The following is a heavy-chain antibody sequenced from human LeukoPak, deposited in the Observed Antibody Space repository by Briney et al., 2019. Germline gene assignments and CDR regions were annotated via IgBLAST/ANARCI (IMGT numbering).Heavy chain of an antibody. V-gene: IGHV3-21*01. CDR1: GFXFSSYN. CDR3: ARDTAMEFYYSDY. D-gene: IGHD5-18*01. Sequence: PGGSLRLSCAASGFXFSSYNINWVRQAPGKGLQWVSSISSSSSYIYYADSVKGRFTISRDNAKNSLYLQMNSLRVEDTAVYYCARDTAMEFYYSDYWGQGTLVTVSS. J-gene: IGHJ4*02. CDR2: ISSSSSYI.